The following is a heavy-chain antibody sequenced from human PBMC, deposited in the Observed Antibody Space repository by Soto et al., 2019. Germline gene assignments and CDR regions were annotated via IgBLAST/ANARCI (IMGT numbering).Heavy chain of an antibody. CDR3: ASDTSNSLDY. J-gene: IGHJ4*02. CDR2: ISPHTGNT. Sequence: HVQLVQSGGELKKPGASVKVSCNTSGYTFNTYFITWVRQAPGQGLEWMGWISPHTGNTNYAEKFQGRVTMTTDTITKTAYMELRNLRFDDTAVYYCASDTSNSLDYWCQGTLVTVSS. CDR1: GYTFNTYF. V-gene: IGHV1-18*01. D-gene: IGHD4-4*01.